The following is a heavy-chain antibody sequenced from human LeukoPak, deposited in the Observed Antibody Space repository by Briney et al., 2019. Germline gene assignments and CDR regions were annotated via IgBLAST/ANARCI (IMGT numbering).Heavy chain of an antibody. V-gene: IGHV3-30*18. CDR3: AKTLYYDSSGYYTAFDY. J-gene: IGHJ4*02. Sequence: GGSLRLSCAASGFTFSSYWMSRVRQAPGNGLEWVAVISYDGSNKYYADSVKGRFTISRDNSKNTLYLQMNSLRAEDTAVYYCAKTLYYDSSGYYTAFDYWGQGTLVTVSS. CDR2: ISYDGSNK. D-gene: IGHD3-22*01. CDR1: GFTFSSYW.